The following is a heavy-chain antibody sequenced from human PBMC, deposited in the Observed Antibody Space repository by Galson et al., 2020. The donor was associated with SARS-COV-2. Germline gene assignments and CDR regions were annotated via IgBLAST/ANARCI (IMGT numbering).Heavy chain of an antibody. V-gene: IGHV3-30*01. Sequence: GGSLRLSCAASGFTFSSYAMHWVRQAPGKGIEWVEVISYDGSNKYYADSVKGRFTISRDNSKNTLYLQMNSLRAEDTAVYYCARASSGSYLDAFDIWGQGTMVTVSS. D-gene: IGHD1-26*01. J-gene: IGHJ3*02. CDR2: ISYDGSNK. CDR1: GFTFSSYA. CDR3: ARASSGSYLDAFDI.